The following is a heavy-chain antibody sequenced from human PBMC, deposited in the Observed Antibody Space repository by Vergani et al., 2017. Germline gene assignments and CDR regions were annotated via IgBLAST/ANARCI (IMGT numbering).Heavy chain of an antibody. D-gene: IGHD3-22*01. Sequence: QVQLPESGPGLVKTSETLSLTCPVSGGSISSYYWSWLRQPPGKGLEWIGYIYYSGCTNYNPSIKSRVTISVDTSTNQFSLKLSSVTAADTAVYYCARADYDSSGYPSGWYFDLWGRGTLVTVSS. CDR2: IYYSGCT. V-gene: IGHV4-59*01. CDR3: ARADYDSSGYPSGWYFDL. J-gene: IGHJ2*01. CDR1: GGSISSYY.